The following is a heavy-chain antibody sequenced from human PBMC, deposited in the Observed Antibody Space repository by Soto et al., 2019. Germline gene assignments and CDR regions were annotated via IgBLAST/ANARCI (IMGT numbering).Heavy chain of an antibody. CDR2: IYYSGST. CDR3: ARALFRGYSDGLAFDY. D-gene: IGHD5-18*01. J-gene: IGHJ4*02. CDR1: GGSVSSGSYY. Sequence: QVQLQESGPGLVKPSETLSLTCTVSGGSVSSGSYYWSWIRQPPGKGLEWIGYIYYSGSTNYNPSLKSRVTISVDTSKNQFSLKLSSVTAADTAVYYCARALFRGYSDGLAFDYWGQGTLVTVSS. V-gene: IGHV4-61*01.